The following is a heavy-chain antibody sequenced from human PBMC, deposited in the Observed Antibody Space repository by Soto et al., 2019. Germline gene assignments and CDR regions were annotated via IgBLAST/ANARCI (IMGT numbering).Heavy chain of an antibody. CDR3: ARPNSSSSAIYYYYYGMDV. Sequence: GASVKVSCKASGGTFSSYAISWVRQAPGQGLEWMGGIIPIFGTANYAQKFQGRVTITADESTSTAYMELSSLRSEDTAVYYCARPNSSSSAIYYYYYGMDVWGQGTTVTVSS. CDR2: IIPIFGTA. J-gene: IGHJ6*02. CDR1: GGTFSSYA. V-gene: IGHV1-69*13. D-gene: IGHD6-6*01.